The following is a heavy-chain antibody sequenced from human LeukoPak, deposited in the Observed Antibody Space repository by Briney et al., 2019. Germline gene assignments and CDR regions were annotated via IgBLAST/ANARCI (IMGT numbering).Heavy chain of an antibody. D-gene: IGHD5/OR15-5a*01. CDR2: IYYTGST. V-gene: IGHV4-59*01. Sequence: SETLSLICDVSGGSISGYYWSWIRQPPGKTLEWIGCIYYTGSTTYNPSLKSRVTISLHTSRSQSSLRLSSVTAADTAIYYCARDRDILSGGNLDTWGQGTMVTVSS. CDR3: ARDRDILSGGNLDT. J-gene: IGHJ3*02. CDR1: GGSISGYY.